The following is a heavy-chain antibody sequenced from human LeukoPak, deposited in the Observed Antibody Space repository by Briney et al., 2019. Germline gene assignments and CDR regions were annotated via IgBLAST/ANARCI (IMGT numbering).Heavy chain of an antibody. V-gene: IGHV4-39*01. Sequence: SETLSLTCTVSGGSISSSSYYWGWIRQPPGKGLEWIGSIYYSGSTYYNPSLESRVTISVDTSKNQFSLKLSSVTAADTAVYYCASSPEGGYCSSTSCYGAFDIWGQGTMVTVSS. D-gene: IGHD2-2*01. J-gene: IGHJ3*02. CDR1: GGSISSSSYY. CDR2: IYYSGST. CDR3: ASSPEGGYCSSTSCYGAFDI.